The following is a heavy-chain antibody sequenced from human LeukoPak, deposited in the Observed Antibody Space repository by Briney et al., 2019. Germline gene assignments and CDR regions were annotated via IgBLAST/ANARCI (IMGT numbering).Heavy chain of an antibody. J-gene: IGHJ4*02. CDR2: IYYSGST. Sequence: PSETLSLTCTVSGGSISSSSYYWGWIRQPPGKGLEWIGSIYYSGSTYYNPSLKSRVTISVDTSKNQFSLKLSSVTAADTAVYYCARLARYYDILTGPLDYWGQGTLVTVSS. CDR3: ARLARYYDILTGPLDY. D-gene: IGHD3-9*01. CDR1: GGSISSSSYY. V-gene: IGHV4-39*01.